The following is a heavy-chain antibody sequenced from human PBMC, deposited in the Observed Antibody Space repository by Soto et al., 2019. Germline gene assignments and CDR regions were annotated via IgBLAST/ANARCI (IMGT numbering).Heavy chain of an antibody. D-gene: IGHD7-27*01. CDR3: VRKILGTTTIPVYWYFEL. J-gene: IGHJ2*01. CDR2: VSGGGDAA. V-gene: IGHV3-23*01. CDR1: GFTFINYA. Sequence: EVQLLESGGGLVEPGGSLRLSCEGSGFTFINYAMNWVRQARGKGLEWVSAVSGGGDAAFYADSVKGRFTISRDNSKNTVPLQISSLGVDDTAVYYCVRKILGTTTIPVYWYFELWSRGTLVTGSS.